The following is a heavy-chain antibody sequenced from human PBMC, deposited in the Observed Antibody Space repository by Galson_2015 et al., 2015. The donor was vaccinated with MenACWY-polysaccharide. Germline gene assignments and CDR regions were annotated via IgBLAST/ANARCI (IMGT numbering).Heavy chain of an antibody. V-gene: IGHV1-24*01. J-gene: IGHJ6*02. CDR3: ATPTPYDYRSNSPPGMVVYYYYYGMDV. CDR2: FDPEDGET. D-gene: IGHD4-11*01. CDR1: GYTLTELS. Sequence: VKVSCKVSGYTLTELSMHWVRQAPGKGLEWMGGFDPEDGETIYAQKFQGRVTMTEDTSTDTAYMELSSLRSEDTAVYYCATPTPYDYRSNSPPGMVVYYYYYGMDVWGQGTTVTVSS.